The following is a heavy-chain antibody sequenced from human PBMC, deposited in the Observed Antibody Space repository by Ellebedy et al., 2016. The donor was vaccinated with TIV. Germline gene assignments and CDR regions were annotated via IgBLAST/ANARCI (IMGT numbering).Heavy chain of an antibody. Sequence: GESLKISCAASGFTFSSYGMHWVRQAPGKGLEWVAVIWYDGSNKYYADSVKGRFTISRDNSKNTLYLQMNSLRAEDTAVYYCAREGGLVAAFDYWGQGTLVTVSS. CDR2: IWYDGSNK. CDR3: AREGGLVAAFDY. V-gene: IGHV3-33*08. CDR1: GFTFSSYG. J-gene: IGHJ4*02. D-gene: IGHD2-15*01.